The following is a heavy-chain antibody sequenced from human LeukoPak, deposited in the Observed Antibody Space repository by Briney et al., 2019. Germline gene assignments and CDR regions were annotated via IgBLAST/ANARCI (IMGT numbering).Heavy chain of an antibody. D-gene: IGHD1-1*01. CDR1: GFTFSSYW. Sequence: GGSLRLSCAASGFTFSSYWMHWVRQAPGKGLVWVSRINSDGSSTSYADSVKGRFTISRDNAKNTLYLRMNSLRAEDTAMYYCAREILEPGKTHEYWGQGTLVTVSS. J-gene: IGHJ4*02. CDR2: INSDGSST. CDR3: AREILEPGKTHEY. V-gene: IGHV3-74*01.